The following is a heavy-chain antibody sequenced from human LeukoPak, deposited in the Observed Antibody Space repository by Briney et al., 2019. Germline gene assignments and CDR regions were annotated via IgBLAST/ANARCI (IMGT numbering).Heavy chain of an antibody. CDR3: ARERGIAAATRGYYYGMDV. CDR2: IYYSGST. Sequence: PSETLSLTCTVSGDSISSSSSYYWSWIRQPPGKGLEWIGYIYYSGSTNYNPSLKSRVTISVDTSKNQFSLKLSSVTAADTAVYYCARERGIAAATRGYYYGMDVWGQGTTVTVSS. V-gene: IGHV4-61*01. J-gene: IGHJ6*02. D-gene: IGHD6-13*01. CDR1: GDSISSSSSYY.